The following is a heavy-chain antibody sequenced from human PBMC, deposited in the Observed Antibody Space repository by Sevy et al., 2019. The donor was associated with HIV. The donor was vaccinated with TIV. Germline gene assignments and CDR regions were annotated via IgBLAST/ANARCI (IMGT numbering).Heavy chain of an antibody. CDR3: AKTPRYFTIFGVVIIDYYYGMDG. CDR1: GFTFSSYG. D-gene: IGHD3-3*01. CDR2: ISYDGSNK. V-gene: IGHV3-30*18. Sequence: GGSLRLSCAASGFTFSSYGMHWVRQAPGKGLEWVAVISYDGSNKYYAYSVKGRFTISRDNSKNTLYLQMNSLRAEDTDVCYCAKTPRYFTIFGVVIIDYYYGMDGWGQGTTVTVSS. J-gene: IGHJ6*02.